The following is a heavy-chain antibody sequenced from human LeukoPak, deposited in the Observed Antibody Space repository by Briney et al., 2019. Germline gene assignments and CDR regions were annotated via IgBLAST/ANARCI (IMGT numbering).Heavy chain of an antibody. Sequence: GASVKVSCKASGYTLTSYGISWVRQAPGQGLEWMGWISAYNGNTNYAQKLQGRVTMTTDTSTSTAYMELRSLRSDDTAVYYCARDIYDSSGYYYSDDAFDIWGQGTMVTVSS. CDR1: GYTLTSYG. D-gene: IGHD3-22*01. CDR2: ISAYNGNT. CDR3: ARDIYDSSGYYYSDDAFDI. V-gene: IGHV1-18*01. J-gene: IGHJ3*02.